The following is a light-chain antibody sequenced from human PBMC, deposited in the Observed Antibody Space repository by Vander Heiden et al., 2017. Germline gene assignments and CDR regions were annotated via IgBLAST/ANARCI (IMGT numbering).Light chain of an antibody. J-gene: IGKJ2*01. CDR3: KQYNSYPYS. Sequence: DIQMTQSPSTLSASVGDRVTITCRAGQSFDNCLAWYQQKPGKAPKLLIYKASRLEGGVPSRFSGSVSGTEFTLTISSLQPDDFATYYCKQYNSYPYSFGQGTKLEIK. CDR2: KAS. CDR1: QSFDNC. V-gene: IGKV1-5*03.